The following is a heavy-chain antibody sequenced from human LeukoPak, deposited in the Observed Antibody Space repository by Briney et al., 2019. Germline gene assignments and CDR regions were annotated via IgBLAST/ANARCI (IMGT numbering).Heavy chain of an antibody. CDR2: MNPNSGNT. V-gene: IGHV1-8*01. D-gene: IGHD6-13*01. CDR3: ARWYSSSWYSYYYYYYGMDV. Sequence: ASVKVSCKASGYTFTSYDINWVRQATGQGLEGMGWMNPNSGNTGYAQKFQDRVTMTRNTSISTAYMEMSSLRSEDTAVYYCARWYSSSWYSYYYYYYGMDVWGQGTTVTVSS. J-gene: IGHJ6*02. CDR1: GYTFTSYD.